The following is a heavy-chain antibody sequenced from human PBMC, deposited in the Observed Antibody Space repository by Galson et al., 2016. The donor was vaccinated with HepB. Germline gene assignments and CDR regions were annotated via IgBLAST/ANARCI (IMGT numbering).Heavy chain of an antibody. CDR1: GLTVSDYG. Sequence: SLRLSCAASGLTVSDYGMNWVRQAPGKRLEWVAFMWHDGSKTYYPDSLRGRFTISRDTSKNTLYLQIDSLRSEDTAAYYCARVPNSGNSLWGQGTMLTVSS. CDR3: ARVPNSGNSL. J-gene: IGHJ3*01. CDR2: MWHDGSKT. D-gene: IGHD4-23*01. V-gene: IGHV3-30*02.